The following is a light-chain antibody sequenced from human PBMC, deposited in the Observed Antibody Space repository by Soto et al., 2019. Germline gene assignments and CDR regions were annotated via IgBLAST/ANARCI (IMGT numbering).Light chain of an antibody. CDR1: NSDVGGYNF. V-gene: IGLV2-14*01. CDR2: DVT. Sequence: QSALTQPASVSGSPGQSITISCTGTNSDVGGYNFVSWYQQHPGKVPKLMIYDVTNRPSGVSNRFSGSKSGNTASLTISGLQAEDEADYYCSSYTSSSTLVFGTGTKLTVL. J-gene: IGLJ1*01. CDR3: SSYTSSSTLV.